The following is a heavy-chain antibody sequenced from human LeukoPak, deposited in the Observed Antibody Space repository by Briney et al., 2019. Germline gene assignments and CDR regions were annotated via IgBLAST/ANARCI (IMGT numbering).Heavy chain of an antibody. V-gene: IGHV3-21*01. D-gene: IGHD3-10*02. J-gene: IGHJ4*02. CDR1: GFTFSSYV. CDR3: AKEMFSDY. Sequence: PGGSLRPSCAASGFTFSSYVMNWVRQAPGKGLEWVSSITGNSNYVYYADSVKGRFTISRDNAKNSLYLQMSSLRAEDTAVYYCAKEMFSDYWGQGTLVTVS. CDR2: ITGNSNYV.